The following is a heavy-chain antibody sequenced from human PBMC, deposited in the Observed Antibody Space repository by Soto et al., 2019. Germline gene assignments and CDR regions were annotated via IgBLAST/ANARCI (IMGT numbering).Heavy chain of an antibody. CDR3: ASSHGVGAVADFDY. CDR1: GGSISSYY. J-gene: IGHJ4*02. D-gene: IGHD6-19*01. Sequence: PSETLSLTCTVSGGSISSYYWSWIRQPPGKGLEWIGYIYYSGSTNYNPSLKSRVTISVDTSKNQFSLKLSSVTAADTAVYYCASSHGVGAVADFDYWGKGTLVTVS. V-gene: IGHV4-59*01. CDR2: IYYSGST.